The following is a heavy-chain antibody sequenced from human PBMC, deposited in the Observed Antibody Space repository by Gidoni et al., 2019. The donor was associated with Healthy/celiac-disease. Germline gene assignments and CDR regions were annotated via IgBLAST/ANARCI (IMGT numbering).Heavy chain of an antibody. V-gene: IGHV3-21*01. J-gene: IGHJ4*02. CDR1: GLTFSSYS. CDR2: ISSSSSYI. Sequence: EVQLVESGGGLVKPGGSLRLSCAASGLTFSSYSMNWVRQAPGKGLEWVSSISSSSSYIYYADSVKGRFTISRDNAKNSLYLQMNSLRAEDTAVYYCARVGGDYYDSSGYYYFDYWGQGTLVTVSS. CDR3: ARVGGDYYDSSGYYYFDY. D-gene: IGHD3-22*01.